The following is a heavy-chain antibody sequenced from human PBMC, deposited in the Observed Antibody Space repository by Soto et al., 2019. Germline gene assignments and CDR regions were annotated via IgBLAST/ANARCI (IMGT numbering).Heavy chain of an antibody. J-gene: IGHJ3*02. CDR2: IKQDESEK. CDR3: ASHGSGNYYNRAFDI. CDR1: GFTFSSYW. Sequence: HPGGSLRLSCAASGFTFSSYWMSWVRQAPGKGLEWVAKIKQDESEKSYVASVKGRFTIARDNAKSSLYLQMNSLRAEDTAVYFCASHGSGNYYNRAFDIWGQGTMVTVSS. V-gene: IGHV3-7*05. D-gene: IGHD3-10*01.